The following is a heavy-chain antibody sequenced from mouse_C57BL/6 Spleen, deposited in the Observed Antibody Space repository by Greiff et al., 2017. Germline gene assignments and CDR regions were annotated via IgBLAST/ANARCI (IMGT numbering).Heavy chain of an antibody. CDR1: GFSLTSYG. CDR3: ARNLADDSSREYAMDY. J-gene: IGHJ4*01. CDR2: IWSGGST. D-gene: IGHD1-1*01. Sequence: VQRVESGPGLVQPSQSLSITCTVSGFSLTSYGVHWVRQSPGKGLEWLGVIWSGGSTDYNAAFISRLSISKDNSKSQVFFKMNSLQADDTAIYYCARNLADDSSREYAMDYWGQGTSVTVSS. V-gene: IGHV2-2*01.